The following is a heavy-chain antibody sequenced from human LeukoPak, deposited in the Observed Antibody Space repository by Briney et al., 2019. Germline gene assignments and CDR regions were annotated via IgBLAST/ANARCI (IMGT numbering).Heavy chain of an antibody. CDR3: TTAPAAFDI. Sequence: GGSLRLSCTASGFTFSNAWMSWVRQAPGKGLGWVGRIKSKTDGGTTDYAAPVKDRFTISRDDSKDTLFLQMNSLKIEDTAVYYCTTAPAAFDIWGQGTMVTVSS. J-gene: IGHJ3*02. CDR1: GFTFSNAW. CDR2: IKSKTDGGTT. V-gene: IGHV3-15*01.